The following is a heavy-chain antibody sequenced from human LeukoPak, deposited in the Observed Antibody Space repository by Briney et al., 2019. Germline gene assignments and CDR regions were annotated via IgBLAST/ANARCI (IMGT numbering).Heavy chain of an antibody. CDR2: ISSSGSTK. D-gene: IGHD1-1*01. CDR3: ARITTGPLDY. V-gene: IGHV3-48*03. J-gene: IGHJ4*02. Sequence: GGSLRLSCAASGFTFSSYEMNWVRQAPGKGLEWVSYISSSGSTKYYADSVKGRFTISRDNAKNTLYLQMNSLRAEDTAVYYCARITTGPLDYWGQGTLVTVSS. CDR1: GFTFSSYE.